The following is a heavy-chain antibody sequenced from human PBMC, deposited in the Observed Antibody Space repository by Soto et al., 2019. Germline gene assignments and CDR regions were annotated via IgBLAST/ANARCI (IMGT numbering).Heavy chain of an antibody. CDR2: IYWNDDK. V-gene: IGHV2-5*01. J-gene: IGHJ4*02. Sequence: SAPALVNHAQTLTLACTFSGFSLSTSGEGVGWIRQPPGKALEWLALIYWNDDKRYSPSLKSRLTITRDTSKNHVIITMPNLDPVDTATYYFAPLYYYGTRSYYLLDCRGQRTMGTGPS. CDR1: GFSLSTSGEG. CDR3: APLYYYGTRSYYLLDC. D-gene: IGHD3-10*01.